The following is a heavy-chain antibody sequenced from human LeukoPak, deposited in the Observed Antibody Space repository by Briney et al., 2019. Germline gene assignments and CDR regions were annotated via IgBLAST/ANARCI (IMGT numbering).Heavy chain of an antibody. CDR1: GFTFSSYA. CDR2: ISGSGGST. J-gene: IGHJ4*02. CDR3: AHISSSWPDY. D-gene: IGHD6-13*01. Sequence: GGFLRLSCAASGFTFSSYAMSWVRQAPGKGLEWVSAISGSGGSTYYADSVKGRFTISRDNSKNTLYLQMNSLRAEDTAVYYCAHISSSWPDYWGQGTLVTVSS. V-gene: IGHV3-23*01.